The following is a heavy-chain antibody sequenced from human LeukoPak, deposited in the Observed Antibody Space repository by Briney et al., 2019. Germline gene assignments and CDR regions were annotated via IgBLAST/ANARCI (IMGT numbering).Heavy chain of an antibody. V-gene: IGHV3-11*03. CDR3: ARRSTGSYSSSFDY. Sequence: GGSLRLSCAASGFTFSDYDMSWIRQAPGKGLEWVSYISSGSSYTSYADSVKGRFTISRDNAKNSLYLQMNSLRAEDTAVYYCARRSTGSYSSSFDYWGQGSLVTVSS. D-gene: IGHD6-13*01. CDR2: ISSGSSYT. CDR1: GFTFSDYD. J-gene: IGHJ4*02.